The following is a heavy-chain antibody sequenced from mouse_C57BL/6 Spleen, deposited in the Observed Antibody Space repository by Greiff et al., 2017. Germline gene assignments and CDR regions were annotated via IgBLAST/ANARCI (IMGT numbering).Heavy chain of an antibody. V-gene: IGHV1-22*01. CDR2: INPNNGGT. CDR1: GYTFTDYN. CDR3: ARVTTVVYFDY. Sequence: EVKLQQSGPELVKPGASVKMSCKASGYTFTDYNMHWVKQSHGKSLEWIGYINPNNGGTSYNQKFKGKATLTVNKSSSTAYMELRSLTSEDSAVYYCARVTTVVYFDYWGQGTTLTVSS. D-gene: IGHD1-1*01. J-gene: IGHJ2*01.